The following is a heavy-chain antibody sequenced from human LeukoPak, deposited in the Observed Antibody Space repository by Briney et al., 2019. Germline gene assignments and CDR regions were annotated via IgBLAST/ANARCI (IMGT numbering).Heavy chain of an antibody. CDR1: GFTVSSNY. CDR3: ARDGGWRYSSSEKDAFDI. J-gene: IGHJ3*02. V-gene: IGHV3-53*01. D-gene: IGHD6-13*01. Sequence: GGSLRLSCAASGFTVSSNYMSWVRQAPGKGLEWVSVIYSGGSTYYADSVKGRFTISRDNSKNTLYLQMNSLRAEDTAVYYCARDGGWRYSSSEKDAFDIWGQGTMVTVSS. CDR2: IYSGGST.